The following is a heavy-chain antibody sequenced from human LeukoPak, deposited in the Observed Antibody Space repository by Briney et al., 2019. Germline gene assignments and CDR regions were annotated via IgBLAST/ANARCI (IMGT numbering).Heavy chain of an antibody. CDR2: ISSSSSYT. CDR1: GFTFSDYY. D-gene: IGHD5-18*01. V-gene: IGHV3-11*06. Sequence: PGGSLRLSCAASGFTFSDYYMSWIRQAPGKGLEWVSYISSSSSYTNYADSVKGRFTISRDNARSSLYLQMNSLRAEDTAVYYCARAGYSMDTEYFQHWGQGTLVTVSS. CDR3: ARAGYSMDTEYFQH. J-gene: IGHJ1*01.